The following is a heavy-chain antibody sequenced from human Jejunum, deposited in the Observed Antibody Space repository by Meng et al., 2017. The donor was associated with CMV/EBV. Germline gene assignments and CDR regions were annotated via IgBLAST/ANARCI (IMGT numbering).Heavy chain of an antibody. Sequence: SGGNYMDGGRQAPGKGLGWGGRIRNKANGYTTEYAASVKGRFTISRDDAKNSLYLQMNSLGTEDTAVYHCVRTYYYNSGTPQRFDYWGQGTLVTVSS. D-gene: IGHD3-10*01. CDR3: VRTYYYNSGTPQRFDY. J-gene: IGHJ4*02. V-gene: IGHV3-72*01. CDR1: SGGNY. CDR2: IRNKANGYTT.